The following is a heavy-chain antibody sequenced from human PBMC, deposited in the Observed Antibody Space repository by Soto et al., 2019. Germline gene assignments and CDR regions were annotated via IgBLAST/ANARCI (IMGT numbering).Heavy chain of an antibody. D-gene: IGHD3-10*01. CDR2: IGTAGDT. V-gene: IGHV3-13*04. CDR1: GFTFSSYD. Sequence: EVQLVESGGGLVQPGGSLRLSCAASGFTFSSYDMHWVRQATGKGLEWVSAIGTAGDTYYPGSVKGRFTISRENAKNSLYLQMNSLRAGDTAVYYCARAQGGFGESYGMDVWGQGTTVTVSS. J-gene: IGHJ6*02. CDR3: ARAQGGFGESYGMDV.